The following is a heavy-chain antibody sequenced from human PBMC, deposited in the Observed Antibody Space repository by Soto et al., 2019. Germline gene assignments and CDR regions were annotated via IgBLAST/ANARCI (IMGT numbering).Heavy chain of an antibody. D-gene: IGHD2-2*01. CDR3: ARSIVVVPAATLAPVPNSFDP. J-gene: IGHJ5*02. CDR1: GGSISSGGYY. Sequence: SETLSLTCTVSGGSISSGGYYWSWIRQHPGKGLEWIGYIYYSGSTYYNPSLKSRVTISVDTSKNQFSLKLSSVTAADTAVYYCARSIVVVPAATLAPVPNSFDPWGQGTLVTVSS. V-gene: IGHV4-31*03. CDR2: IYYSGST.